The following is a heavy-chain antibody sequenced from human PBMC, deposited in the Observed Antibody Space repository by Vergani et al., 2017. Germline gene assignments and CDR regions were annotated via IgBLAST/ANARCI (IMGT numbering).Heavy chain of an antibody. V-gene: IGHV1-3*01. D-gene: IGHD4-17*01. Sequence: QVQLVQSGAEVKKPGASVKVSCKASGYTFTSYAMHWVRQAPGQRLEWMGWINAGNGNTKYSQKLQGRVTMTTDTSTSTAYMELSSLRSEDTAVYYCAKTPYGDYGFVDYWGQGTLVTVSS. CDR2: INAGNGNT. J-gene: IGHJ4*02. CDR3: AKTPYGDYGFVDY. CDR1: GYTFTSYA.